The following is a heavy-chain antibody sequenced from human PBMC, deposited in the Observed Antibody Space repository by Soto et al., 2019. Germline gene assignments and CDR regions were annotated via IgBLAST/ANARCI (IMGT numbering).Heavy chain of an antibody. J-gene: IGHJ4*02. CDR3: ARSSRYYFDY. CDR1: GGSISRSGYF. CDR2: IYDSGST. Sequence: SETLSLTCTVSGGSISRSGYFWSWIRQHPGKGLEWIGYIYDSGSTYYNPSLKSRVSLSVDTSKNQFSLNLTSVTAADTAMYYCARSSRYYFDYWGQGTLVTVYS. V-gene: IGHV4-31*03.